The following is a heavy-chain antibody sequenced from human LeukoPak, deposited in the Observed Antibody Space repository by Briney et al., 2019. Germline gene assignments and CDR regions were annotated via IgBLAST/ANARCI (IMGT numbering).Heavy chain of an antibody. Sequence: PGGSLRLSCAASGFTFSSYWMSWVRQAPGKGLEWVANIKQDGSEKYYVDSVKGRFTISRDNAKNSLYLQMNSLRAEDTAVYYCAREGGGEWELLRAFDIWGQGTMVTVSS. CDR2: IKQDGSEK. D-gene: IGHD1-26*01. V-gene: IGHV3-7*01. J-gene: IGHJ3*02. CDR3: AREGGGEWELLRAFDI. CDR1: GFTFSSYW.